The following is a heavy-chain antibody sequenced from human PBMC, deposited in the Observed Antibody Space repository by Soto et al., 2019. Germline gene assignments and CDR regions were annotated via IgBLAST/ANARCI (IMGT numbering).Heavy chain of an antibody. CDR2: ITFDGKDK. J-gene: IGHJ4*02. Sequence: PGGSLRLSCAASGFTFRNFAMHWVRQAPGKGLEWLAAITFDGKDKYYAASVKGRFTISRDKSKNTLYLQMNSLRIDDKALYFCTRDLLAGHDVYWGQGTLVTVSS. D-gene: IGHD5-12*01. CDR1: GFTFRNFA. CDR3: TRDLLAGHDVY. V-gene: IGHV3-30*04.